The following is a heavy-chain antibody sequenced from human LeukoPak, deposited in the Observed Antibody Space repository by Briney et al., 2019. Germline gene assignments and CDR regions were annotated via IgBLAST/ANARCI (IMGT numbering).Heavy chain of an antibody. CDR1: GLTFSDYY. D-gene: IGHD1-20*01. J-gene: IGHJ4*02. Sequence: GGSLRLSCAASGLTFSDYYMSWIRQAPGKGLEWVSYISSSGTTIYYADSVKGRFTISRDNAKNSLYLQVNSLRAEDTAVYYCAKDVLGYNWNDVGDPYWGQGTLVTVSS. V-gene: IGHV3-11*04. CDR2: ISSSGTTI. CDR3: AKDVLGYNWNDVGDPY.